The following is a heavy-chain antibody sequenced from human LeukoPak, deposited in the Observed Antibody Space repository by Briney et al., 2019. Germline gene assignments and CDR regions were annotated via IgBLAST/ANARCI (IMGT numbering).Heavy chain of an antibody. CDR1: GFTFDDYG. CDR2: INWNGGST. D-gene: IGHD1-26*01. V-gene: IGHV3-20*04. J-gene: IGHJ5*02. Sequence: RPGGSLRLSCAASGFTFDDYGMSWVRQAPGKGLEWVSGINWNGGSTGYADSVKGRFTISRDNAKNSLYLQMNSLRAEDTALYYCASHQGGSYSLAWFDPWGQGTLVTVSS. CDR3: ASHQGGSYSLAWFDP.